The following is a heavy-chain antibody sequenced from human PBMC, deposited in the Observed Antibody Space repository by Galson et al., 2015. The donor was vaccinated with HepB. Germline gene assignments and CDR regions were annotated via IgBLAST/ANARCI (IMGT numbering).Heavy chain of an antibody. CDR2: IRSKAYGGTT. CDR3: TRDLDFAIFGVAQDYYGMDV. Sequence: SLRLSCAASGFTFGDHAMSWFRQAPGKGLEWVGFIRSKAYGGTTEYAASVKGRFTISRDDSKSIAYLQMNSLKTEDTAVYYCTRDLDFAIFGVAQDYYGMDVWGQGTTVTVSS. CDR1: GFTFGDHA. D-gene: IGHD3-3*01. J-gene: IGHJ6*02. V-gene: IGHV3-49*03.